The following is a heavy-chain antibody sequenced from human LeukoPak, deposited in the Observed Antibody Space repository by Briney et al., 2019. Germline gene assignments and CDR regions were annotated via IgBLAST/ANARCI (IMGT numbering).Heavy chain of an antibody. CDR3: ARHLSGITGYTYGRGIDY. CDR1: RFTFSSYW. CDR2: IKKDGSEK. Sequence: GGSLRLSCTASRFTFSSYWMSWVRQAPGKGMEWVANIKKDGSEKYYVDSVKGRFTISRDNAKTSLYLQMNSLRAEDTAVYYCARHLSGITGYTYGRGIDYWGQGTLVTVSS. J-gene: IGHJ4*02. V-gene: IGHV3-7*01. D-gene: IGHD5-18*01.